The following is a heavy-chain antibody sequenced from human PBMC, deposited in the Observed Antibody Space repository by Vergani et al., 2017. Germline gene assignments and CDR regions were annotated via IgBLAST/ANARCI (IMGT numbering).Heavy chain of an antibody. CDR2: INHSGST. V-gene: IGHV4-34*01. CDR3: ARGARLSQYYYGSGSNKGGYYYGMDV. D-gene: IGHD3-10*01. Sequence: QVQLQQWGAGLLKPSETLSLTCAVYGGSFSGYYWSWIRQPPGKGLEWIGEINHSGSTNYHPSLKSRVTISVDTSKNQFSLKLSSVTAADTAVYYCARGARLSQYYYGSGSNKGGYYYGMDVWGQGTTVTVSS. J-gene: IGHJ6*02. CDR1: GGSFSGYY.